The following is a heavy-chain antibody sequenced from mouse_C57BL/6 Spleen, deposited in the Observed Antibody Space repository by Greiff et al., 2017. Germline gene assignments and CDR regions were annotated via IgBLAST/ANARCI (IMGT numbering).Heavy chain of an antibody. J-gene: IGHJ4*01. CDR3: ARSSNWVYYYAMDY. Sequence: EVQLVESGGGLVKPGGSLKLSCAASGFTFSDYGMHWVRQAPEKGLEWVAYISSGSSTIYYADTVKGRFTISRDNAKNTLFLQMTSLRSEDTAMYYCARSSNWVYYYAMDYWGQGTSVTVSS. D-gene: IGHD4-1*01. CDR1: GFTFSDYG. CDR2: ISSGSSTI. V-gene: IGHV5-17*01.